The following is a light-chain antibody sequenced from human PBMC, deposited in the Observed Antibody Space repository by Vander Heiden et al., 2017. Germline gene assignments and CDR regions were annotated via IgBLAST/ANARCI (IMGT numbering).Light chain of an antibody. Sequence: DIVMTQLPLSLPAIPGEPASISCRSSQSLLYTNGYNYLDWYLQKPGQSPQLLIYLGSNRASGVPDRFSGSGSGTDFTLTISRVEAEDVGVYYCRQSLQTPRTFGQGTKVEIK. V-gene: IGKV2-28*01. J-gene: IGKJ1*01. CDR1: QSLLYTNGYNY. CDR2: LGS. CDR3: RQSLQTPRT.